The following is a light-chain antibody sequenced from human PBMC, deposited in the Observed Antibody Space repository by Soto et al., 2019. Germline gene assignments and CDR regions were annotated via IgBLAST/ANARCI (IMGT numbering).Light chain of an antibody. Sequence: AIRMTQSPSSLSASTGDRVTITCRASQGISSYLAWYQQKPGKAPKLLIYAASTLQSGVPSRFSGSGSGTEFTLTISSLQSEDFATYYCQQYYSYPSLTFGGGTKVEIK. J-gene: IGKJ4*01. CDR3: QQYYSYPSLT. CDR1: QGISSY. CDR2: AAS. V-gene: IGKV1-8*01.